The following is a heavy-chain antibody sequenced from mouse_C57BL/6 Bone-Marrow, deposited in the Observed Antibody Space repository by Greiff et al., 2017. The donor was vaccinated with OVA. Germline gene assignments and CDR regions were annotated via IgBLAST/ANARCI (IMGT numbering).Heavy chain of an antibody. V-gene: IGHV1-82*01. J-gene: IGHJ2*01. Sequence: VQLQQSGPELVKPGASVKISCKASGYAFRSSWLNWVKQRPGKGLEWIGRIYPGDGDTNYNGKFKGKATLTADKSSSTAYMQLSSLTSEDSAVYYCARACITTVVATDYFDYWGQGTTLTVSS. CDR2: IYPGDGDT. D-gene: IGHD1-1*01. CDR3: ARACITTVVATDYFDY. CDR1: GYAFRSSW.